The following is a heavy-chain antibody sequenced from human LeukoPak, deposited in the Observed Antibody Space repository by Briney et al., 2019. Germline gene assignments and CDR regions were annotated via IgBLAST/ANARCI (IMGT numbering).Heavy chain of an antibody. Sequence: GGSLRLSCAASGFTFSSYAMTWVRQAPGKGLEWVSAISGSGDSTYYAGSVKGRFTTSRDNSKNTLYLQMNSLRAEDTAIYYCAKDQGYYGSGSYKEYFQHWGQGTLVTVSS. V-gene: IGHV3-23*01. CDR3: AKDQGYYGSGSYKEYFQH. CDR1: GFTFSSYA. J-gene: IGHJ1*01. CDR2: ISGSGDST. D-gene: IGHD3-10*01.